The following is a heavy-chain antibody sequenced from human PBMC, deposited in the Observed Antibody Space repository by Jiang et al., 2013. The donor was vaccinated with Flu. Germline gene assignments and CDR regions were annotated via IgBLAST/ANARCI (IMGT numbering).Heavy chain of an antibody. CDR3: ARPFLSGWYFDL. J-gene: IGHJ2*01. CDR1: SISSYY. Sequence: SISSYYWRLDPAAPTGRDWSGLGISITVEHQLQPSLKSRVTISVDTSKNQFSLKLSSVTAADTAVYYCARPFLSGWYFDLWGRGTLVTVSS. CDR2: SITVEH. D-gene: IGHD2/OR15-2a*01. V-gene: IGHV4-59*08.